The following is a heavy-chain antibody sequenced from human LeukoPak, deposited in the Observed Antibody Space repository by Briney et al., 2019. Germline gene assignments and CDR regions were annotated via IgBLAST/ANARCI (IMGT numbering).Heavy chain of an antibody. Sequence: GGSLRLSCAVSGFAFGSEAMSWVRQSPARGLEWVASIGPGGGTTYYADYVKGRFTISRDNSKNSLFVQMNSLRAEDTAVYFCAKSRSGSANWALQILDNWGPGTLVTVSS. D-gene: IGHD1-1*01. V-gene: IGHV3-23*01. CDR2: IGPGGGTT. CDR3: AKSRSGSANWALQILDN. J-gene: IGHJ4*02. CDR1: GFAFGSEA.